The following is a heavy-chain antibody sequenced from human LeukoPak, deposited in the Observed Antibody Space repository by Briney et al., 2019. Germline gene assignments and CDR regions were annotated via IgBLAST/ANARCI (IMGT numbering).Heavy chain of an antibody. CDR1: GFTFSSYG. J-gene: IGHJ3*02. V-gene: IGHV3-33*01. Sequence: PGGSLRLSCAASGFTFSSYGMHWVRQAPGKGLEWVAVIWYDGSNKYYADSVKGRFTISRDNSKNTLYLQMNSLRAEDTAVYYCAREINYGDYSDFVPAFDIWGQGTMVTVSS. D-gene: IGHD4-17*01. CDR2: IWYDGSNK. CDR3: AREINYGDYSDFVPAFDI.